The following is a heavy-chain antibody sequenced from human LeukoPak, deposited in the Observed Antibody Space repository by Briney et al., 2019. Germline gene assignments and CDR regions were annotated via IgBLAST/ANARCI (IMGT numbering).Heavy chain of an antibody. CDR2: INSIGIT. Sequence: SETLSLTCTVSGVFMRNYYWSWIRQPAGKGLEWIGHINSIGITKYNPSLKSRVAISVDTSKNQFSLKLSSVTAAETALYYCARDFTLGGDSYFDYWGQGVLVTVSS. D-gene: IGHD3-16*01. CDR3: ARDFTLGGDSYFDY. CDR1: GVFMRNYY. J-gene: IGHJ4*02. V-gene: IGHV4-59*01.